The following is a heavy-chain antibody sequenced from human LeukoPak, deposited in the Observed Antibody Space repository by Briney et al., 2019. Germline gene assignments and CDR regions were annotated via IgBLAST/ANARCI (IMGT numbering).Heavy chain of an antibody. V-gene: IGHV3-53*01. Sequence: PGGSLRLSCAASGFTVSSNYMSWVRQAPGKGLEWVSLIYSGGSTYYADSVKGRLTISRDNSKNTLYLQMNSLRAEDTAVYYCARARGGIQLWLRYWGQGTLVTVSS. CDR2: IYSGGST. CDR3: ARARGGIQLWLRY. CDR1: GFTVSSNY. D-gene: IGHD5-18*01. J-gene: IGHJ4*02.